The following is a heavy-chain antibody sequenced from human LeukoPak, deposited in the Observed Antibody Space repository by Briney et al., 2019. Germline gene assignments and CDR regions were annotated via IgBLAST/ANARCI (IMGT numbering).Heavy chain of an antibody. V-gene: IGHV3-23*01. CDR2: ISVSGCPT. CDR3: AKASNTLDY. D-gene: IGHD2/OR15-2a*01. J-gene: IGHJ4*02. CDR1: GFTFSNYA. Sequence: GGSLRLSCGASGFTFSNYAVGWVRRAPGKGVECVSVISVSGCPTYYADSVTGRFTISRDNSKNTLFLQLNSLRAEDTAVYYCAKASNTLDYWGQGTLVTVSS.